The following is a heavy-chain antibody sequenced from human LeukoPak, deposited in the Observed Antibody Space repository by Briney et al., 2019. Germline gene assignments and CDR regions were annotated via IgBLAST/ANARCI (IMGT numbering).Heavy chain of an antibody. Sequence: PGGSLRLSCAASGFTFSDYYMSWIRQAPGKGLEWVSYISSSGSTIYYADSVKGRFTISRDNAKNSLYPQMNSLRAEDTAVYYCARGSRPPIAVAGTGWFDPWGQGTLVTVSS. CDR2: ISSSGSTI. CDR3: ARGSRPPIAVAGTGWFDP. V-gene: IGHV3-11*01. CDR1: GFTFSDYY. J-gene: IGHJ5*02. D-gene: IGHD6-19*01.